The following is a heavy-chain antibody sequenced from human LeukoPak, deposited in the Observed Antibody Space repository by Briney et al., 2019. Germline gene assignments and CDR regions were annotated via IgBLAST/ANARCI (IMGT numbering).Heavy chain of an antibody. V-gene: IGHV3-66*01. J-gene: IGHJ4*02. CDR1: GFTVSSNY. Sequence: GGSLRLSCAASGFTVSSNYMSWVRQAPGKGLEWVSVIYSGGSTYYADSVKGSFTISRDNSKNTLYLQMNSLRAEDTAVYYCARDPSIAVAGTNYRGQGTLVTVSS. CDR3: ARDPSIAVAGTNY. CDR2: IYSGGST. D-gene: IGHD6-19*01.